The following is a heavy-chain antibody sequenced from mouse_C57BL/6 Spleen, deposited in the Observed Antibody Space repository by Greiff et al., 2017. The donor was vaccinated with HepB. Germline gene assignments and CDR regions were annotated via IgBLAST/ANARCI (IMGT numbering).Heavy chain of an antibody. CDR3: AREGYYYGSSPYYYAMDY. CDR2: INPSNGGT. Sequence: QVQLQQPGTELVKPGASVKLSCKASGYTFTSYWMHWVKQRPGQGLEWIGNINPSNGGTNYNEKFKSKATLTVDKSSSTAYMQLSSLTSEYSAVYYCAREGYYYGSSPYYYAMDYWGQGTSVTVSS. J-gene: IGHJ4*01. V-gene: IGHV1-53*01. CDR1: GYTFTSYW. D-gene: IGHD1-1*01.